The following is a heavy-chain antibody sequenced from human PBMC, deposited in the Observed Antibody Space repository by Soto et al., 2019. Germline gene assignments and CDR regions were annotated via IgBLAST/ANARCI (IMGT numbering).Heavy chain of an antibody. Sequence: SETLSLTCAVSGVSVTNGDYYWSWIRQSPGKGLEWIGNIYYSETTNYNPSLNSRLSISIDTSRNQFSLKLTSVTAADTAVYYCARQRRGGYWFDPWGQGTLVTVSS. CDR2: IYYSETT. J-gene: IGHJ5*02. V-gene: IGHV4-30-4*01. CDR3: ARQRRGGYWFDP. CDR1: GVSVTNGDYY.